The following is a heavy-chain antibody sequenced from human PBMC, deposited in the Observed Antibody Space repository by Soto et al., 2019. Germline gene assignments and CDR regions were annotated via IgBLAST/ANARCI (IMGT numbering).Heavy chain of an antibody. CDR2: VNPNTGLT. J-gene: IGHJ5*02. CDR3: TTLRLDP. Sequence: ASVKVSCKASGYTFTALYMNWVRQAPGQGLEWMGWVNPNTGLTRYAQKFQDRVTMTRDTSINMAYMELRGLTSDDTAVYYCTTLRLDPWGQGXLVTVSS. D-gene: IGHD3-9*01. V-gene: IGHV1-2*02. CDR1: GYTFTALY.